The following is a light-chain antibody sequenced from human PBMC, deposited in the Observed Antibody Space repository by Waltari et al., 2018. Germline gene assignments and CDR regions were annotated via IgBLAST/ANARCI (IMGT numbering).Light chain of an antibody. J-gene: IGLJ3*02. Sequence: SALTQPASVSASPGQSNTISCTGTSSDVGGYNFVSWYQQHPGKAPQVIIFEISKRPSGVSNRFSGSKSGNTASLTISGLQAEDEANYYCCAYVGYSTWVFGGGTKLTVV. CDR2: EIS. CDR1: SSDVGGYNF. V-gene: IGLV2-23*02. CDR3: CAYVGYSTWV.